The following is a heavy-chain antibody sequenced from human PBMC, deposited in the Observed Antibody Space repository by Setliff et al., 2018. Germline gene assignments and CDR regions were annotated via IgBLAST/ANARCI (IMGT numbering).Heavy chain of an antibody. CDR3: RLWFGELLRDY. Sequence: GGSLRLSCTTSGFNFYDFALSWVRQAPGKGLEWVSVISGLHFETSYAEPVRGRFIISRDNSENTLYLQMSSLRAGDTAVYYCRLWFGELLRDYWGQGTLVTVSS. CDR2: ISGLHFET. J-gene: IGHJ4*02. CDR1: GFNFYDFA. V-gene: IGHV3-23*01. D-gene: IGHD3-10*01.